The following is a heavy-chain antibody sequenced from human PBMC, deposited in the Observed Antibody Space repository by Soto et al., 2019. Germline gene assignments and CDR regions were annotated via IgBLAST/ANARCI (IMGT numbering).Heavy chain of an antibody. Sequence: ASVKVSCKASGGTFSSYAISWVRQAPGQGLEWIGGIIPIFGTANYAQKFQGRVTITADESTSTAYMELSSLRSEDTAVYYCARGLHPRAYCISTSCQSYGMDVWGQGTTVTVSS. CDR2: IIPIFGTA. D-gene: IGHD2-2*01. V-gene: IGHV1-69*13. CDR1: GGTFSSYA. CDR3: ARGLHPRAYCISTSCQSYGMDV. J-gene: IGHJ6*02.